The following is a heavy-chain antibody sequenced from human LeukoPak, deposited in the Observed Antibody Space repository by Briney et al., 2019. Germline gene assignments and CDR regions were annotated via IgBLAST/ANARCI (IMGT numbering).Heavy chain of an antibody. CDR1: GFTFSSYS. J-gene: IGHJ6*03. CDR3: ARDAGGYPYYGRYYYYYMDV. D-gene: IGHD4-17*01. V-gene: IGHV3-21*01. CDR2: ISSSSSYI. Sequence: RTGGSLRLSCAASGFTFSSYSMNWVRQAPGKGLKWVSSISSSSSYIYYADSVKGRFTISRDNAKNSLYLQMNSLRAEDTAVYYCARDAGGYPYYGRYYYYYMDVWGKGTTVTISS.